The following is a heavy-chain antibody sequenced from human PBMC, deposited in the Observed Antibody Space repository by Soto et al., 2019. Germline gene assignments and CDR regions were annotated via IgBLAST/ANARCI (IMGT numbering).Heavy chain of an antibody. CDR2: IYYSGST. CDR1: GGSISSYY. CDR3: ARDRGYYGSGSYYLDY. D-gene: IGHD3-10*01. Sequence: SETLSLTCAVSGGSISSYYWSWIRQPPGKGLEWIGYIYYSGSTNYNPSLKSRVTISVDTSKNQFSLKLSSVTAADTAVYYCARDRGYYGSGSYYLDYWGQGTLVTVSS. V-gene: IGHV4-59*01. J-gene: IGHJ4*02.